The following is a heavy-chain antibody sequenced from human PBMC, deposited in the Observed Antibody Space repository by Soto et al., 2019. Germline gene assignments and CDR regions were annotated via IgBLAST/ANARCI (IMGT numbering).Heavy chain of an antibody. CDR2: ISYDGSNK. CDR3: VRDLGSSDIDP. Sequence: GGSLRLSCAASGFTFSSYGMHWVRQAPGKGLEWVAVISYDGSNKYYADSVKGRFTVSRDNSKNTQYLQMYGLTIEDTAIYYCVRDLGSSDIDPWGQGTLVTVSS. CDR1: GFTFSSYG. J-gene: IGHJ5*02. V-gene: IGHV3-30*03. D-gene: IGHD6-13*01.